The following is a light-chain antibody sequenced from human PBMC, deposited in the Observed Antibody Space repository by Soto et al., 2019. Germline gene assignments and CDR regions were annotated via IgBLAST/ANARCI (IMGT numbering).Light chain of an antibody. V-gene: IGKV3-15*01. Sequence: EVVMTQSPATLSVSPGERATLSCRASQSVSANLAWYQQKPGQAPRLLIYGASSRATGIPARFSGSGSGTDFTLTISSPQSEDFAVYYCQQYNKWATFGPGTRLEIE. J-gene: IGKJ5*01. CDR1: QSVSAN. CDR3: QQYNKWAT. CDR2: GAS.